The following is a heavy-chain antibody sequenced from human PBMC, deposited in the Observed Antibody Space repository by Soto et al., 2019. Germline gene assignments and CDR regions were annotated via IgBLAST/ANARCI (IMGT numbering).Heavy chain of an antibody. CDR2: IYYSGST. J-gene: IGHJ4*02. D-gene: IGHD6-13*01. V-gene: IGHV4-31*03. CDR1: GGSISSGGYY. Sequence: QVQLQESGPGLVKPSQTLSLTCTVSGGSISSGGYYWSWIRQHPGKVLEWIGYIYYSGSTYYNPSLKSRFTISVAPAKNQFSLKLSSVTAADTAVYYCAREEGQPASLWGQGTLVTVSS. CDR3: AREEGQPASL.